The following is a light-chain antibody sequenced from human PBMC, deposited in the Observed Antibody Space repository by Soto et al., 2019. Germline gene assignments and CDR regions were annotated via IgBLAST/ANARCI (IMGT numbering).Light chain of an antibody. CDR1: QGISSF. CDR3: QQLNSYPLT. CDR2: DAS. V-gene: IGKV1-9*01. J-gene: IGKJ4*01. Sequence: IQLTQSPSSLSASVGDRVTITCRDSQGISSFLAWYQQKPGKAPKLLIYDASTLQSGVSSRVSGSGSGTDFTLTISSLQPEDLATYYCQQLNSYPLTFGGGTKVDIK.